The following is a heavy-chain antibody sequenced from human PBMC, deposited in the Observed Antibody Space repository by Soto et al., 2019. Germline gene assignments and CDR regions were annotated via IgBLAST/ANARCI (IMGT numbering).Heavy chain of an antibody. J-gene: IGHJ6*03. CDR3: ARVRPLTVTKGGLSYYYMDV. CDR2: FYYTGIT. V-gene: IGHV4-59*08. Sequence: SETLSLTCTVSGGSISNYYWSWIRKPPGKGLEWIGYFYYTGITNYNPSLKSRISMSVDTSKNQFSLKLSSVTAADTAVYYCARVRPLTVTKGGLSYYYMDVWGKGTTVTVSS. D-gene: IGHD4-17*01. CDR1: GGSISNYY.